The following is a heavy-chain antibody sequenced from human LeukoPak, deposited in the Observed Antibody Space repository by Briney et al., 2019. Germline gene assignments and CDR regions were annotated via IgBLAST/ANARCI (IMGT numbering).Heavy chain of an antibody. CDR1: GFTFSSYG. Sequence: QPGGSLRLSCAASGFTFSSYGRHWVRQAPGKGLEWVAFIRYDGSNKYYADSVKGRFTISRDNSKNTLYLQMNSLRAEDTAVYYCAKDATVGVLVPNWFDPWGQGTLVTVSS. CDR3: AKDATVGVLVPNWFDP. CDR2: IRYDGSNK. J-gene: IGHJ5*02. V-gene: IGHV3-30*02. D-gene: IGHD3-10*01.